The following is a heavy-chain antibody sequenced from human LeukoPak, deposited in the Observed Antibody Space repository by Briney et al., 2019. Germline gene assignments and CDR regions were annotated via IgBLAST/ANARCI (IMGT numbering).Heavy chain of an antibody. V-gene: IGHV3-23*01. D-gene: IGHD4-17*01. CDR3: AKVKYDYGDPVGWFDP. CDR1: GFTFSSYA. Sequence: QAGGSLRLSCAAPGFTFSSYAMAWVRQAPGKGRGWVSHILGSGGSTYYADSVKGRFTISRDNSKNTLYLKMNSLRPEDTAVYYCAKVKYDYGDPVGWFDPWGQGSLVTVSS. CDR2: ILGSGGST. J-gene: IGHJ5*02.